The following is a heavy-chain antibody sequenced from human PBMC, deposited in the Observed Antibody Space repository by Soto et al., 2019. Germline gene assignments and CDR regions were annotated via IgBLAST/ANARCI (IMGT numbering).Heavy chain of an antibody. CDR3: AKGGRQWLVTSDFNY. J-gene: IGHJ4*02. CDR1: DGSISSSY. D-gene: IGHD6-19*01. V-gene: IGHV4-59*01. CDR2: IHYSGST. Sequence: PSETLSLTCIVSDGSISSSYWSWIRQPPGNGLEWIGYIHYSGSTNYNPSLKSRFTISVDSSKNTVSLEMTSLRAEDTSVYYCAKGGRQWLVTSDFNYWGQGALVTVSS.